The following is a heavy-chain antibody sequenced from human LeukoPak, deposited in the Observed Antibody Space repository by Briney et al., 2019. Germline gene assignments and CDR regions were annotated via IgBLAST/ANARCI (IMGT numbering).Heavy chain of an antibody. Sequence: GGSLRLSCAASGFTLRDYGVHWVRQAPGKGLVWLSHIHNDGTTTTYAASVKGRFTISRDNSKNTLYLRMNSLRADDTAVYYCANYLGGYWGQGTLVTVSS. CDR1: GFTLRDYG. D-gene: IGHD1-26*01. CDR2: IHNDGTTT. J-gene: IGHJ4*02. CDR3: ANYLGGY. V-gene: IGHV3-74*01.